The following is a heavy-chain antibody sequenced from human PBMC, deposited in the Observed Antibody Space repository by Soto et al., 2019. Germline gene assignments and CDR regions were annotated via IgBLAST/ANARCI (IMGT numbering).Heavy chain of an antibody. Sequence: QVQLQESGPGLVKPSETLSLTCTVSGGSVSSGSYYWSWIRQPPGKGLEWIGYIYYSGSTNYNPSLKSRVTISVDTSKNQFSLKLSSVTAADTAVYSCARETGTRGDDYWGQGTLVTVSS. CDR2: IYYSGST. J-gene: IGHJ4*02. CDR3: ARETGTRGDDY. V-gene: IGHV4-61*01. CDR1: GGSVSSGSYY. D-gene: IGHD1-1*01.